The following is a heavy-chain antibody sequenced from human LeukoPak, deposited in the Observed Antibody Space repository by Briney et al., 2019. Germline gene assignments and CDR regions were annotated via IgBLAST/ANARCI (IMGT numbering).Heavy chain of an antibody. CDR2: ISSNGGST. V-gene: IGHV3-64*01. CDR1: GFTFSSYA. CDR3: ARANTPIAVAGTYYYMDV. J-gene: IGHJ6*03. D-gene: IGHD6-19*01. Sequence: GGSLRLSCAASGFTFSSYAMHWVRQAPGKGLEYVSAISSNGGSTYYANSVKGRFTISRDNSKNTLYLQMDSLRAEDMAVYYCARANTPIAVAGTYYYMDVWGKGTTVTISS.